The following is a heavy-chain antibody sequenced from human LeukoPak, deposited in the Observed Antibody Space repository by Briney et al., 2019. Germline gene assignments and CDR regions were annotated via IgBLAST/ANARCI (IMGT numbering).Heavy chain of an antibody. D-gene: IGHD1-1*01. CDR1: GASISSYY. V-gene: IGHV4-59*01. Sequence: SETLSLTWTVSGASISSYYWGWIRHPPGKGLEWIEYIYYSGSTNYNLPLKSRVTISVDTSKNQFSLKLSSVTAADTAVYYCARETTLPGRYYYYYMDVWGKGTTATVPS. J-gene: IGHJ6*03. CDR2: IYYSGST. CDR3: ARETTLPGRYYYYYMDV.